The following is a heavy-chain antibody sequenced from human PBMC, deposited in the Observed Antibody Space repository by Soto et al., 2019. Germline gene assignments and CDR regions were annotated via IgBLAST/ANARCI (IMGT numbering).Heavy chain of an antibody. CDR1: GYSFTSYW. D-gene: IGHD5-12*01. J-gene: IGHJ6*03. Sequence: GESLKISCKGSGYSFTSYWIGWVRQMPGKGLEWMGIIYPGDSDTRYSPSFQGQVTISADKSISTAYLQWSSLKASDTAMYYCARLGGSGYDSILYYYYMDVWGKGTTVTVSS. CDR2: IYPGDSDT. CDR3: ARLGGSGYDSILYYYYMDV. V-gene: IGHV5-51*01.